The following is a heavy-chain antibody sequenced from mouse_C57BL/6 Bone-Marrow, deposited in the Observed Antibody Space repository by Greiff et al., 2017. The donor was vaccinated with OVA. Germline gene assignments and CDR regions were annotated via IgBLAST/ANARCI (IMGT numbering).Heavy chain of an antibody. CDR3: ARRTGTYFDY. D-gene: IGHD4-1*01. V-gene: IGHV1-26*01. J-gene: IGHJ2*01. CDR2: INPKNGGT. Sequence: EVQLQQSGPELVKPGASVKISCKASGYTFTDYYMNWVKQSHGKSLEWIGDINPKNGGTSYNQKFKGKATLTVDKSSSTAYMELRSLTSEDSAVYYCARRTGTYFDYWGQGTTLTVSS. CDR1: GYTFTDYY.